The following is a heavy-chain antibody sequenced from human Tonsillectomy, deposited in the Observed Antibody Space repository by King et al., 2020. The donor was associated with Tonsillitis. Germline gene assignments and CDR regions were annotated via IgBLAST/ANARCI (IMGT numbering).Heavy chain of an antibody. CDR2: ISYDGSNK. CDR1: GFTFSSYA. Sequence: VQLVESGGGVVQPGRSLRLSCAASGFTFSSYAMHWVRQAPGKGLEWVAVISYDGSNKYYADSVKGRFTISRDNSKNTLYLQMNSLRAEDTAVYYCARDGTTMIGVVITNSAFDYWGQGTLVTVSS. D-gene: IGHD3-22*01. CDR3: ARDGTTMIGVVITNSAFDY. V-gene: IGHV3-30-3*01. J-gene: IGHJ4*02.